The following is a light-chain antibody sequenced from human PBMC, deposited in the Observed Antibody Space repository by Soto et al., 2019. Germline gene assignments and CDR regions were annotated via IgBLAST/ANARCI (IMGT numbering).Light chain of an antibody. Sequence: DIQLTQSPSSLSASVGDRVTITCRASQSISNSLNWYQQKPGKAPNLLIYGTSDLQSGVPSRFSGSGSGTEFTITISSMQRDDFATYYCQQSHSSSWTFGQGPQVAIK. CDR3: QQSHSSSWT. CDR1: QSISNS. V-gene: IGKV1-39*01. J-gene: IGKJ1*01. CDR2: GTS.